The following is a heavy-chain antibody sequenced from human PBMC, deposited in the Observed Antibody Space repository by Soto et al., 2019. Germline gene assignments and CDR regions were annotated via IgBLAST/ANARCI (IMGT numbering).Heavy chain of an antibody. D-gene: IGHD2-15*01. CDR3: TTGSVEGV. J-gene: IGHJ6*02. V-gene: IGHV3-15*07. CDR2: IKRKIDGETT. CDR1: GFSITNAW. Sequence: EVQLVQSGGGLVKPGGSLRLSCVASGFSITNAWMNWVRQAPGKGLEWVGRIKRKIDGETTDYAAPVKGRFTISRDDSKNMLYLQMNSLKADDTALYHFTTGSVEGVWGQGTTVTVSS.